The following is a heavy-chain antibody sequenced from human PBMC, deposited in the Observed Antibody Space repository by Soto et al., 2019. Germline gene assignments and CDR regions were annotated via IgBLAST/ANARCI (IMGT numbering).Heavy chain of an antibody. D-gene: IGHD2-15*01. J-gene: IGHJ4*02. CDR3: TTLGYCSSGSCYSLDY. CDR2: IRGKIDGGTT. Sequence: EVHLVQSGGGLVKPGGSLRLSCAASGFTFTNAWMNWVRQAPGKGLEWLGRIRGKIDGGTTDYAAPVKGRFTISRDDSKNTLYLEMNSLKSEDTAVYYRTTLGYCSSGSCYSLDYWGQGTLVTVSS. V-gene: IGHV3-15*01. CDR1: GFTFTNAW.